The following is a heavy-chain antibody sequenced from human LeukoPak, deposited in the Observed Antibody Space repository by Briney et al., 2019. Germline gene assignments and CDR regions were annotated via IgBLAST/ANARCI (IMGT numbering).Heavy chain of an antibody. CDR3: ATNSAQCYDILTGYYLFGLVGNRRAQFDY. Sequence: ASVKVSCKVSGYTLTELSMHWVRQAPGKGLEWMGGFDPEDGETIYAQKFQGRVTMTEDTSTDTAYMELSSLRSEDTAVYYCATNSAQCYDILTGYYLFGLVGNRRAQFDYWGQGTLVTVSS. CDR1: GYTLTELS. V-gene: IGHV1-24*01. D-gene: IGHD3-9*01. J-gene: IGHJ4*02. CDR2: FDPEDGET.